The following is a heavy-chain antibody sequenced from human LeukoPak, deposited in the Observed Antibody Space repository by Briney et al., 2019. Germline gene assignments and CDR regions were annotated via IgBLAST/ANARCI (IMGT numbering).Heavy chain of an antibody. D-gene: IGHD3-9*01. J-gene: IGHJ6*02. CDR1: GFTFSSYW. V-gene: IGHV3-7*01. CDR2: IKQDGSEK. Sequence: GRSLRLSCAASGFTFSSYWMSWVRQAPGKGLEWVANIKQDGSEKYYVDSVKGRFTISRDNAKNSLYLQMNSLRAEDTAVYYCARDPRYYDILTGYYAYYYGMDVWGQGTTVTVSS. CDR3: ARDPRYYDILTGYYAYYYGMDV.